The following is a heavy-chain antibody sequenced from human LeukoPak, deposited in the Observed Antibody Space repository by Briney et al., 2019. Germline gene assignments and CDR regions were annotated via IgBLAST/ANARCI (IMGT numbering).Heavy chain of an antibody. Sequence: SVKVSCKASGGTFSSYAISWVRRAPGQGLEWMGGIIPIFGTANYAQKFQGRVTITADESTSTAYMELSSLRSEDTAVYYCARDVVEDIVVVPAANWFDPWGQGTLVTVSS. D-gene: IGHD2-2*01. CDR3: ARDVVEDIVVVPAANWFDP. CDR1: GGTFSSYA. J-gene: IGHJ5*02. CDR2: IIPIFGTA. V-gene: IGHV1-69*13.